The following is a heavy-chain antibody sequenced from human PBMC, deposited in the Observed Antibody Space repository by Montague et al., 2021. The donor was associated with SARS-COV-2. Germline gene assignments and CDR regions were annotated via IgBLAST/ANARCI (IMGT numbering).Heavy chain of an antibody. D-gene: IGHD3-10*01. Sequence: SETLSLTCTVSGGSISGYYWSWIRQAPGKELEWIAYISYRGNTNYNPSLKNRVTISLEESKSQFSLKLSSVTAADTAVYFCGRTPGRGGMDVWGQGTTVTVSS. CDR3: GRTPGRGGMDV. V-gene: IGHV4-59*01. CDR2: ISYRGNT. CDR1: GGSISGYY. J-gene: IGHJ6*02.